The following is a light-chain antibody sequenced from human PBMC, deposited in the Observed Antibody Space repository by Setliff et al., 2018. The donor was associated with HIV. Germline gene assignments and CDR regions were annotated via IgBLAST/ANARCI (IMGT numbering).Light chain of an antibody. CDR2: DAS. CDR1: QSVSSS. J-gene: IGKJ4*01. Sequence: EFVLTQSPATLSLSAGESATLSCRASQSVSSSLAWYQQKPGQAPRLLIYDASNRATDIPARFSGSGSGADFTLTISSLESEDFAVYYCQQRNSVGGGTKVDIK. CDR3: QQRNS. V-gene: IGKV3-11*01.